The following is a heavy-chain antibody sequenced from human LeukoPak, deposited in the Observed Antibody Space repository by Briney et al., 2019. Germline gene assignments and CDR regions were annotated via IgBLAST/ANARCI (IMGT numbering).Heavy chain of an antibody. V-gene: IGHV4-39*01. D-gene: IGHD4/OR15-4a*01. CDR3: ARRDYAAWFDP. CDR1: GDSITSGGFY. J-gene: IGHJ5*02. CDR2: VYFSGAT. Sequence: SETLSLTCNVSGDSITSGGFYCAWIRQSPGKGLEWIGNVYFSGATHYNPSLKGRVTISMDMSKNQFSLNLNSVSVTDTAIYYCARRDYAAWFDPWGQGTLVTVSS.